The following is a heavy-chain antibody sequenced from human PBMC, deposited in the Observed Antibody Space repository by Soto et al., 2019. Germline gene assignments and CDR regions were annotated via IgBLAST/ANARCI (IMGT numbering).Heavy chain of an antibody. CDR3: ARATYDSSTYSLDY. CDR1: GASISGGDYY. CDR2: IYYTGNT. V-gene: IGHV4-30-4*01. D-gene: IGHD3-22*01. Sequence: QVQLQESGPGLVKPSQTLSLTCTVSGASISGGDYYWTWIRQPPGKGLEWIGSIYYTGNTYSNPSLKTRLSISVDPSNNQSALRLTSVTAPDTALYYCARATYDSSTYSLDYWGQRTLVTVSS. J-gene: IGHJ4*02.